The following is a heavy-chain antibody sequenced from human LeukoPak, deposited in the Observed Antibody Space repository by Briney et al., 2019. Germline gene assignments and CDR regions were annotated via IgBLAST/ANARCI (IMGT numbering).Heavy chain of an antibody. V-gene: IGHV3-23*01. CDR2: ITGSDGSS. CDR1: VFTFTNEA. D-gene: IGHD3-9*01. J-gene: IGHJ4*02. CDR3: AKWGDYDILTGYYVPDY. Sequence: SLRHSCVASVFTFTNEAITSVPQAPGQGLEWVSAITGSDGSSYYADSEKGQFTISSDNSKNTLYLQVNSLRAEDTAVYYCAKWGDYDILTGYYVPDYWGQGTLVTVSS.